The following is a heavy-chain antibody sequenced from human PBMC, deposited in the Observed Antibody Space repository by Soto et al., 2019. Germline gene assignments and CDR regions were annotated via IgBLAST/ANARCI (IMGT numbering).Heavy chain of an antibody. CDR2: ISYSGNT. D-gene: IGHD2-2*01. Sequence: SETLSLTCTVSGGSISSGGYYWSWIRQHPGKGPEWIGYISYSGNTYYNPSPKSRVTISVDTSKTQFSLKLSSVTAADTAVYYCARVPPPRYCSSTSCHYYFDYWGQGTLVTVSS. CDR1: GGSISSGGYY. V-gene: IGHV4-31*03. J-gene: IGHJ4*02. CDR3: ARVPPPRYCSSTSCHYYFDY.